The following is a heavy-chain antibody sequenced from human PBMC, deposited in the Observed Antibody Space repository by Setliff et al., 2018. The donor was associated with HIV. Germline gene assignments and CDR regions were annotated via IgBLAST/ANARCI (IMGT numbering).Heavy chain of an antibody. CDR1: GFIVSDTY. Sequence: GGSLRLSCAASGFIVSDTYMTWVRQAPGKGLEWVSLIYSDGGTYYADSVKGRFTISRDNSINIVYLHMNSLIAEDTAVYYCARGYGSVDYWGQGTLVTVSS. CDR2: IYSDGGT. J-gene: IGHJ4*02. V-gene: IGHV3-53*01. D-gene: IGHD3-16*01. CDR3: ARGYGSVDY.